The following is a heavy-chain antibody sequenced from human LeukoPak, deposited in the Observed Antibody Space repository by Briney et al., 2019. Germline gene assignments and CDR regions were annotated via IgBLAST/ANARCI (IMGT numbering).Heavy chain of an antibody. Sequence: ESGPTLVNPTQTLTLTCTFSGFSPSTSGVGVGWIRQPPGKALEWLALIYWNDDKSYSPSLKSRLTITKDTSKNQVVLTMTNMDPVDTATYYCAHLPRGYSSSWLDYWGQGTLVTVSS. CDR2: IYWNDDK. J-gene: IGHJ4*02. CDR3: AHLPRGYSSSWLDY. D-gene: IGHD6-13*01. V-gene: IGHV2-5*01. CDR1: GFSPSTSGVG.